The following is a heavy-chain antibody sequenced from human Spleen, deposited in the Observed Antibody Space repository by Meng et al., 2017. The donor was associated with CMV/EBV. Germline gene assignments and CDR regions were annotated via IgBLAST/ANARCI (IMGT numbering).Heavy chain of an antibody. CDR3: ARSHQFGELLYDY. Sequence: KASGGTFSSYTISWVRQAPGQGLEWMGIIYPSGGSTSYAQKFQGRLTMTRDTSPSTVYMELSSLRSEDTAVYYCARSHQFGELLYDYWGQGTLVTVSS. CDR1: GGTFSSYT. D-gene: IGHD3-10*01. CDR2: IYPSGGST. J-gene: IGHJ4*02. V-gene: IGHV1-46*01.